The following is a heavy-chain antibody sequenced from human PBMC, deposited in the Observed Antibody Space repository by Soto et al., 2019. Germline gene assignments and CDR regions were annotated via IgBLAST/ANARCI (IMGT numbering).Heavy chain of an antibody. J-gene: IGHJ4*02. D-gene: IGHD6-19*01. Sequence: SETLSLTCSVSGGSVSSANNYSSWVRHPPGKGLEWIGNIYNSGSTNYNPSLTRRDTISVDTSKNQLSLKLSSVTAADTAVYYCARVAVAGTRYDYWGRGTLVTVSS. V-gene: IGHV4-61*01. CDR2: IYNSGST. CDR3: ARVAVAGTRYDY. CDR1: GGSVSSANNY.